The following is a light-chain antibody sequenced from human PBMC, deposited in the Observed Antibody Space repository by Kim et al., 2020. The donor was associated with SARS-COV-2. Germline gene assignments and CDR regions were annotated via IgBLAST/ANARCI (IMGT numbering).Light chain of an antibody. CDR2: GAS. CDR3: QQYGSSPPT. J-gene: IGKJ4*01. Sequence: EIVLTQSPGTLSLSPGERATLSCRASQSVSNNYLAWYQQKPGQAPRLFIYGASSRATGIPDRFSGSGSGTDFTLSISRLEPEDCTLYYCQQYGSSPPTFGRGTKVDIK. V-gene: IGKV3-20*01. CDR1: QSVSNNY.